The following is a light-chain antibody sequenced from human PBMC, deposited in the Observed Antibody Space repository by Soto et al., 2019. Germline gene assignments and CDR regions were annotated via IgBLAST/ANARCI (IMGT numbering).Light chain of an antibody. Sequence: QSVLTQPPSVSGAPGQRVTISCTGSSSNIGAGYDVHWYQQLPGTAPKLLTFGNNNRPSGVPDRFSGSKSGTSASLAITGLQAEDEADYYCQSYDSSLSALVFGGGTKLTVL. J-gene: IGLJ2*01. CDR3: QSYDSSLSALV. V-gene: IGLV1-40*01. CDR1: SSNIGAGYD. CDR2: GNN.